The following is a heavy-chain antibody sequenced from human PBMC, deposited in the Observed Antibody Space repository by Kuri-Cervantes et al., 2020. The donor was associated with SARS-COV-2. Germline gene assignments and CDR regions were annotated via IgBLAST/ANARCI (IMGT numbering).Heavy chain of an antibody. Sequence: GESLKISCVASGFTFSSYAMHWVRQAPGKGLEWVTVISYDGSNKYYADSVKGRFTISRDNSKNTLYLQMNSLRAEDTAVYYCARQVTPYSYYYGMDVWGQGTTVTVSS. CDR3: ARQVTPYSYYYGMDV. V-gene: IGHV3-30-3*01. D-gene: IGHD4-23*01. J-gene: IGHJ6*02. CDR1: GFTFSSYA. CDR2: ISYDGSNK.